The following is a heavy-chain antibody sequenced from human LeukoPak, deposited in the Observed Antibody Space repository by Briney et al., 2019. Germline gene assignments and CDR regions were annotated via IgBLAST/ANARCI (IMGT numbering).Heavy chain of an antibody. Sequence: SQTLSLTCTVSGGSISSGSYYWSWIRQPAGKGLEWIGYIYYSGSTNYNPSLKSRVTISVDTSKNQFSLKLSSVTAADTAVYYCARVLGDAFDIWGQGTMVTVSS. CDR3: ARVLGDAFDI. V-gene: IGHV4-61*01. D-gene: IGHD3-16*01. CDR1: GGSISSGSYY. J-gene: IGHJ3*02. CDR2: IYYSGST.